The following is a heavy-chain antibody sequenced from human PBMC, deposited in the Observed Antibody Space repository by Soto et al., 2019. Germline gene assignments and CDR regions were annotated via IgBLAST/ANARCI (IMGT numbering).Heavy chain of an antibody. CDR3: ARARASYSSGWLQAGSFYFFGMDV. J-gene: IGHJ6*02. CDR1: GFSFKNYG. V-gene: IGHV3-33*01. CDR2: IWFDGSVE. Sequence: QVLLVESGGGVVQPGGSLRLSCAASGFSFKNYGIHWVRQAPGKGLEWVAVIWFDGSVEYYADSVQGRFTISRDNAKNTVYLLMNTLRAEDTAIYYCARARASYSSGWLQAGSFYFFGMDVWGPGATVTVSS. D-gene: IGHD6-19*01.